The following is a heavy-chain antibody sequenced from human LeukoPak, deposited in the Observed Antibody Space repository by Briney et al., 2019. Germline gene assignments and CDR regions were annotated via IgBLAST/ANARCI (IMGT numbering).Heavy chain of an antibody. CDR1: GYTFTSYD. V-gene: IGHV1-8*01. CDR3: ARGRYYYDSSGLGFDY. Sequence: ASVKVSCKASGYTFTSYDINWVRQATGQGLEWMGWMNPNSGNTGYAQKFQGRVTMTRNNSISTAYMELSRLRSEDTAVYYCARGRYYYDSSGLGFDYWGQGTLVTVSS. CDR2: MNPNSGNT. J-gene: IGHJ4*02. D-gene: IGHD3-22*01.